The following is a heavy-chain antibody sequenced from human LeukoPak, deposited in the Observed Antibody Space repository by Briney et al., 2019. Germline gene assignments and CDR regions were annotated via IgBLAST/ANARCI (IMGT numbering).Heavy chain of an antibody. CDR3: ARSVEATMGSYSYAPRWFDP. CDR1: GYTFTGYY. Sequence: ASVKVSCKASGYTFTGYYMHWVRQAPGQGLEWMGWINPNSGGTNYAQKFQGRVTMTRDTSISTAYMELSRLRSDDTAVYYCARSVEATMGSYSYAPRWFDPWGQGTLVTVSS. D-gene: IGHD5-12*01. CDR2: INPNSGGT. V-gene: IGHV1-2*02. J-gene: IGHJ5*02.